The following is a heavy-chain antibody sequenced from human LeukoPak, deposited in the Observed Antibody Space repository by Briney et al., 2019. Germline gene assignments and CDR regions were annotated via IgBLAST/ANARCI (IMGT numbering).Heavy chain of an antibody. V-gene: IGHV4-61*01. CDR3: ARDLPRSGRDAFDI. J-gene: IGHJ3*02. CDR2: IYYSGTT. CDR1: GGSVNSVTYY. Sequence: STTLSLTCAVSGGSVNSVTYYWSWIRQPPGKGLEWIGYIYYSGTTNYNPSLKSRVTISVDTSKNQFSLKLSSVTAADTAVYYCARDLPRSGRDAFDIWGQGTMVTVSS. D-gene: IGHD3-10*01.